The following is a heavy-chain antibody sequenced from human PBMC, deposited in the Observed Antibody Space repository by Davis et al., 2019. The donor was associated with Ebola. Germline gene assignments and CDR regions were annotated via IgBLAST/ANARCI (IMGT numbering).Heavy chain of an antibody. V-gene: IGHV1-2*02. Sequence: ASVKVSCKAFGYTFSAYHLHWVRQAPGQGFEWMGWISPNTGGTKYAQTFQGRVTMTRDTSIGTIYMELSSLKSEDTALYFCAREAGVEWELKSDYYMDVWGKGTTVTVSS. CDR1: GYTFSAYH. J-gene: IGHJ6*03. CDR3: AREAGVEWELKSDYYMDV. D-gene: IGHD3-3*01. CDR2: ISPNTGGT.